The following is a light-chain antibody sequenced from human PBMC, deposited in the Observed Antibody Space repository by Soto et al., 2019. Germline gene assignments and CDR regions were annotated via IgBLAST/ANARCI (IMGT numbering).Light chain of an antibody. J-gene: IGKJ1*01. CDR1: QSVSSN. Sequence: IVLTQSPRTLTLSPGERATLSCRASQSVSSNLAWYQQKPGQAPRLLIYGASTRATAIPASFSGSGSGTDFTLTISSLQSEDFAVYYCQHYNNWPWTFGQGTKVDIK. V-gene: IGKV3-15*01. CDR2: GAS. CDR3: QHYNNWPWT.